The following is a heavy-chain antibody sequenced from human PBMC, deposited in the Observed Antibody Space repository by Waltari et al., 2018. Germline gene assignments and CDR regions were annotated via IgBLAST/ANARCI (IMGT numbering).Heavy chain of an antibody. CDR1: GGSISSYY. V-gene: IGHV4-59*01. CDR3: ARADYDYVWGSYRLGY. Sequence: QVQLQESGPGLVKPSETLSLPCTVSGGSISSYYWSWIRQPPGKGLEWIGYIYYSGSTNYNPSLKSRVTISVDTSKNQFSLKLSSVTAADTAVYYCARADYDYVWGSYRLGYWGQGTLVTVSS. D-gene: IGHD3-16*02. CDR2: IYYSGST. J-gene: IGHJ4*02.